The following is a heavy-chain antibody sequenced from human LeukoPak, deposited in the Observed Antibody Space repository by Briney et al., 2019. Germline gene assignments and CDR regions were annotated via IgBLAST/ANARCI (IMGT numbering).Heavy chain of an antibody. CDR1: GGSVSYYY. J-gene: IGHJ6*03. V-gene: IGHV4-59*02. CDR3: ARGDYYYMDV. Sequence: SETLSLTCTVSGGSVSYYYWSWIRQPPGKGLEWIGYIYNSGGTNYNPSLKSRVTISIDTSKNQFSLKLSSVTAADTAVYYCARGDYYYMDVWGKGTTVTVPS. CDR2: IYNSGGT.